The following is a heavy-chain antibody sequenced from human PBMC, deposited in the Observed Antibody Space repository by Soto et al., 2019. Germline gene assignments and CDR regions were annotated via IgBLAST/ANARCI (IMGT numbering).Heavy chain of an antibody. CDR3: ARDHSYYYDSSGSVGDY. J-gene: IGHJ4*02. CDR2: ISAYNGNT. CDR1: GYTFTSYG. V-gene: IGHV1-18*01. Sequence: GASVKVSCKASGYTFTSYGISWVRQAPGQGLEWMGWISAYNGNTNYAQKLQGRVTMTTDTSTSTAYMELRSLRSDDTAVYYCARDHSYYYDSSGSVGDYWGQGTLVTVSS. D-gene: IGHD3-22*01.